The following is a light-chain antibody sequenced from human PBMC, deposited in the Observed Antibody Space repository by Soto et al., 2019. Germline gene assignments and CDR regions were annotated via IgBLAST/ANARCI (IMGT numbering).Light chain of an antibody. V-gene: IGKV3-15*01. Sequence: EIIMTQSPATLSVSPGEGATLSCRTSHSISTNLAWYKHKRGQSPRLLVYGASTRATGVPARFSGSGSGAEFTLSISSLQSEDFAVYCCQQYNSWPTFGGGTKVEIK. CDR3: QQYNSWPT. CDR1: HSISTN. J-gene: IGKJ4*01. CDR2: GAS.